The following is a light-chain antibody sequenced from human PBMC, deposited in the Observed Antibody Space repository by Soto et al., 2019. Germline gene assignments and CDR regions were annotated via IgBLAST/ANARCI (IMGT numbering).Light chain of an antibody. CDR2: EVS. Sequence: QSVLTQPASVSGSPGQSITISCTGTSGDIGSYNYVSWYQQHPGKAPKLMIYEVSNRPSGVSNRFSGSKSGNTASLTISGLQAEDEADYYCSSYTSSSLYVFGTGTKVTVL. V-gene: IGLV2-14*01. CDR3: SSYTSSSLYV. CDR1: SGDIGSYNY. J-gene: IGLJ1*01.